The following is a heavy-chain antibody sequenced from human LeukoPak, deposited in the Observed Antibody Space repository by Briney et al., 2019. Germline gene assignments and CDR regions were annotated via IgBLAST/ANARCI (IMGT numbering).Heavy chain of an antibody. Sequence: ASVQVSCKTSGYTFTSYHMHWVRQAPGQGLEWVAIIKSTGDTTVYAQKFQGRVTVTRDTSTSTVYMDLSSLSSENTAVYYCVREDAHTYYFDFWGPGTLVTVSS. D-gene: IGHD2-2*01. CDR1: GYTFTSYH. V-gene: IGHV1-46*01. J-gene: IGHJ4*02. CDR3: VREDAHTYYFDF. CDR2: IKSTGDTT.